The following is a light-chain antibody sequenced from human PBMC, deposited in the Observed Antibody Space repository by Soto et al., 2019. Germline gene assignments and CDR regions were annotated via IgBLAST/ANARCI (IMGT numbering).Light chain of an antibody. Sequence: EIVLTQSPGTLSLSPGERATLSCVASQSVTSNYLAWYQQKPGQAPRLLIFGASIRVKGIPDRFIGSGSGTDFTLTISRLEPEDFAVYYCQQYGTFPRTFGQGTKVDIK. CDR3: QQYGTFPRT. J-gene: IGKJ1*01. CDR2: GAS. CDR1: QSVTSNY. V-gene: IGKV3-20*01.